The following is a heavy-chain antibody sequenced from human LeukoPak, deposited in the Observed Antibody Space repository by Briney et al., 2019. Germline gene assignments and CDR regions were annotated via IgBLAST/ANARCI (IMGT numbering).Heavy chain of an antibody. CDR1: GFTFSAYS. V-gene: IGHV3-48*04. Sequence: GGSLRLSCAASGFTFSAYSMNWVRQSPGKGLEWVSYISTTGSAIYYADSVKGRFTISRDNAKNSLYLQMNSLRVEDTAVYYCARDGQQLGFWGQGTLVIVSS. CDR3: ARDGQQLGF. J-gene: IGHJ4*02. D-gene: IGHD6-13*01. CDR2: ISTTGSAI.